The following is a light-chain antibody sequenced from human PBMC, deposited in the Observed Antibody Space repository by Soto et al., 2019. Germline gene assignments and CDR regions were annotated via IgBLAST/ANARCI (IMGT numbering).Light chain of an antibody. CDR2: SSN. J-gene: IGLJ2*01. CDR3: AAWDDDLHVWL. V-gene: IGLV1-44*01. Sequence: QPVLTQPPSVSATPGQGGTLSCSGGDSNIVSNAVNWYQQVPGTAPKLLIYSSNQRPSGVPDRISVSKSGTSASLAISGLQSDDEADYYCAAWDDDLHVWLFGGGTKVTVL. CDR1: DSNIVSNA.